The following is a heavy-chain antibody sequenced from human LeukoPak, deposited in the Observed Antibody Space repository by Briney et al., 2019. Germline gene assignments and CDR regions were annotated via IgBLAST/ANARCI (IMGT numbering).Heavy chain of an antibody. CDR2: ISAYNGNT. CDR1: GYTFTSYG. J-gene: IGHJ4*02. CDR3: ARYDNVDIVATMVSDY. Sequence: ASVKVSCKASGYTFTSYGISWARQAPGQGLEWMGWISAYNGNTNYAQKLQGRVTMATEPSTSTAYMEPRSLRSDDTAVYYCARYDNVDIVATMVSDYWGQGPLVSVSS. V-gene: IGHV1-18*04. D-gene: IGHD5-12*01.